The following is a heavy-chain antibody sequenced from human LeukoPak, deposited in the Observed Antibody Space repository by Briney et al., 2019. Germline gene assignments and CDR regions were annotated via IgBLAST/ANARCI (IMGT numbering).Heavy chain of an antibody. CDR3: ARSTYYYGSGSSKYYYYYYMDV. Sequence: SETLSLTCTVSGGSISSSSYYWGWIRQPPGKGLEWIGSIYYSGSTYYNPSLKSRVTISVDTSKNQFSLKLSSVTAADTAVYYCARSTYYYGSGSSKYYYYYYMDVWGKGTTVTVSS. CDR2: IYYSGST. D-gene: IGHD3-10*01. CDR1: GGSISSSSYY. J-gene: IGHJ6*03. V-gene: IGHV4-39*07.